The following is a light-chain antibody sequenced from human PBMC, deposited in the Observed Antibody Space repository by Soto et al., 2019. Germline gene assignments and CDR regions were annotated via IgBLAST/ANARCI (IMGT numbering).Light chain of an antibody. Sequence: EIVLAQSPGTLSLSPGERATLSCRASQSVSSTYLAWCQQKPGQAPRLLIFGASSRATGVPDRFSGSGSGTDFTLTISRLEPEDFAVYYCQHYGSSPWTSGQGTKVEI. J-gene: IGKJ1*01. CDR3: QHYGSSPWT. CDR2: GAS. V-gene: IGKV3-20*01. CDR1: QSVSSTY.